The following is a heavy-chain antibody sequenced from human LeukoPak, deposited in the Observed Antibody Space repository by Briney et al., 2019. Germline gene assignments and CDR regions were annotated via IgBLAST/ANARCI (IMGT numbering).Heavy chain of an antibody. CDR2: ISPSGGIT. CDR3: AKDDDWGRYKH. D-gene: IGHD3-16*01. Sequence: QSGGSLRLSCAASGFSFSSYSMKWVRQAPGKGLEWVSGISPSGGITYYTDSVKGRFTISRDNSKNTQSLQMNSLRAEDTAVYYCAKDDDWGRYKHWGQDTLVTVSS. V-gene: IGHV3-23*01. J-gene: IGHJ1*01. CDR1: GFSFSSYS.